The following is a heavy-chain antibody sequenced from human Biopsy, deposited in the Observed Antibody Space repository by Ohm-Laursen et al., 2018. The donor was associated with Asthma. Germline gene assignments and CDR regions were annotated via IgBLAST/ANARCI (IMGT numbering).Heavy chain of an antibody. V-gene: IGHV1-18*01. Sequence: ASVKVSCKTSGYTFTSSGITWVRQAPGQGLEWMGWISAYNGNTKLAQKLQDRVTMITDTSTSTAYMELRSLRSDDTAVYFCARTYCTLNTCYASFDHWGQGTLVAVSS. D-gene: IGHD2-2*01. CDR2: ISAYNGNT. J-gene: IGHJ4*02. CDR1: GYTFTSSG. CDR3: ARTYCTLNTCYASFDH.